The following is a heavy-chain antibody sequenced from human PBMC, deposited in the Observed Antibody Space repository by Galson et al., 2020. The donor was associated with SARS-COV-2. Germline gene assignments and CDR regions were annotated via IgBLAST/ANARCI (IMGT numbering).Heavy chain of an antibody. CDR3: ARDRVTRGYCSSRSCPRGYFDN. CDR2: INPTSGST. J-gene: IGHJ4*02. Sequence: ASVKVSCKAAGYTFTSHYMHWVRQAPGQGLEWMGIINPTSGSTSYAQKFQGRVTMTRDTSTSTVYMELSNLRSEDTAVYYCARDRVTRGYCSSRSCPRGYFDNWGQGTLVTVSS. V-gene: IGHV1-46*01. D-gene: IGHD2-2*01. CDR1: GYTFTSHY.